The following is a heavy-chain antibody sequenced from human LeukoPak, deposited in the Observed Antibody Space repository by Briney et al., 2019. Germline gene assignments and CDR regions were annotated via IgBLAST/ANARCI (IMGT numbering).Heavy chain of an antibody. Sequence: ASVKVSCKASGYTFTGYYMHWVRQAPGQGLEWMGRINPNSGGTNYAQKFQGRVTMTRDTSISTAYMELSRLRSDDTAVYYCARDLSTPGTTCWFDPWGQGTLVTVSS. V-gene: IGHV1-2*06. CDR3: ARDLSTPGTTCWFDP. CDR1: GYTFTGYY. J-gene: IGHJ5*02. D-gene: IGHD1-1*01. CDR2: INPNSGGT.